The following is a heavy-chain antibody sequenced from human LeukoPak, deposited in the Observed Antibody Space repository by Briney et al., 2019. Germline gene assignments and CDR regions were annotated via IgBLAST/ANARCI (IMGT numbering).Heavy chain of an antibody. Sequence: SETLSLTCNVSGASMSSDGYYWNWIRQPAGKGLEWIGHNYCGGSTNYNPSLKSRVTLSVDTSKNRLSLKLSYVTAADTAVYYCASAGHCANGVCRNWFGPWGQGILVTVS. V-gene: IGHV4-61*09. CDR3: ASAGHCANGVCRNWFGP. CDR1: GASMSSDGYY. D-gene: IGHD2-8*01. J-gene: IGHJ5*02. CDR2: NYCGGST.